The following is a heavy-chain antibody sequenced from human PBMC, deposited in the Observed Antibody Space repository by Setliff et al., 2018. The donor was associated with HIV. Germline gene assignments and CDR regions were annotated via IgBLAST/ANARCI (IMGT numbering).Heavy chain of an antibody. Sequence: LSLTCTVSGGSSSSSSYYWGWIRQPPGKGLEWIGSNYSSGSTYYNPSLKNLVTISVDTSKKQFSLTLNSVTAADTAVYYCARDGRHDRSVWYVIHQYFKHWGQGTLVTVSS. CDR3: ARDGRHDRSVWYVIHQYFKH. J-gene: IGHJ1*01. CDR2: NYSSGST. CDR1: GGSSSSSSYY. V-gene: IGHV4-39*07. D-gene: IGHD2-15*01.